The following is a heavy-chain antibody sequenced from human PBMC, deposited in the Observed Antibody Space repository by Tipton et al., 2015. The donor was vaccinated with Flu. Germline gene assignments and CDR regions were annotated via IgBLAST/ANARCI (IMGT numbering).Heavy chain of an antibody. Sequence: TLSLTCTVSGGFIASSNYYWGWIRQPTGKGLEWIGSIYESGSTYSNPSLKSRVTISVDTSKNHFSLRLRSVTAADTAVYYCSRHDRFSPPDSWGQGALVTVSS. V-gene: IGHV4-39*01. CDR1: GGFIASSNYY. CDR2: IYESGST. CDR3: SRHDRFSPPDS. J-gene: IGHJ4*02.